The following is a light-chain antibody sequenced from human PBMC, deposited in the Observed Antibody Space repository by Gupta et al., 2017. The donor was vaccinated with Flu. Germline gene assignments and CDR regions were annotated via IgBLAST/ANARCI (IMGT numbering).Light chain of an antibody. CDR2: GAS. J-gene: IGKJ1*01. CDR3: QQYARSPKT. V-gene: IGKV3-20*01. CDR1: QSLPSTY. Sequence: EKATLSCWVRQSLPSTYVAWYQQKPGQSPKLLIFGASSRATGTPDRFSGGGSGTDFTLTISRLEPEDFAVYYCQQYARSPKTFGQGTKVEI.